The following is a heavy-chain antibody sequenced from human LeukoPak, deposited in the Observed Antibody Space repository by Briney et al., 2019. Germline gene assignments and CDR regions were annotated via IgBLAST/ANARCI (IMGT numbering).Heavy chain of an antibody. CDR2: IKQDGSEK. D-gene: IGHD2-2*01. J-gene: IGHJ6*04. V-gene: IGHV3-7*01. Sequence: HPGGSLRLSCAASGFTFSSYWMSWVRQAPGKGLEWVANIKQDGSEKYYVDSVKGRFTISRDNSKNTLYLQMNSLRAEDTAVYYCARAGCSSTSCVNYYYGMDVWGKGTAVTVSS. CDR1: GFTFSSYW. CDR3: ARAGCSSTSCVNYYYGMDV.